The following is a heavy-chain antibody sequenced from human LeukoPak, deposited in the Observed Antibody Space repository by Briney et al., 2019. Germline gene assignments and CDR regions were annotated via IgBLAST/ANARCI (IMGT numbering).Heavy chain of an antibody. CDR1: GFTVSSNY. D-gene: IGHD3-22*01. J-gene: IGHJ3*02. CDR2: IYSGDST. V-gene: IGHV3-53*04. Sequence: GGSLRLSCAASGFTVSSNYMSWVRQAPGKGLEWVSVIYSGDSTYYADSVKGRFTISRHNSKNTLYLQMNSLRAEDTAVYYCARARAIYDSSGYYQEDAFDIWGQGTMVTVSS. CDR3: ARARAIYDSSGYYQEDAFDI.